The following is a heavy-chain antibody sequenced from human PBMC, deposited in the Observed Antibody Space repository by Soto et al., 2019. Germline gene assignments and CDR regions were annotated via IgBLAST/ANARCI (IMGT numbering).Heavy chain of an antibody. V-gene: IGHV1-18*01. CDR3: ARDKATVTTHAFDL. J-gene: IGHJ3*01. Sequence: ASVKVSCKASGYTFTSYGISWVRQAPGQGLEWMGWISAYNGNTNYAQKLQGRVTMTTDTSTSTAYMELRSLRSDDTAVYYCARDKATVTTHAFDLWGQGSLVTGSS. D-gene: IGHD4-17*01. CDR2: ISAYNGNT. CDR1: GYTFTSYG.